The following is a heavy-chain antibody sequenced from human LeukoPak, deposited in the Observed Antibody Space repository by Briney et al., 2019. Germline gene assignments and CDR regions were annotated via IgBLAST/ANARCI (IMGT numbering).Heavy chain of an antibody. V-gene: IGHV3-30*02. CDR3: AKVARYYDSSGVDY. CDR1: GFTFSSYG. D-gene: IGHD3-22*01. J-gene: IGHJ4*02. Sequence: PGGSLRLSCAASGFTFSSYGMHWVRQAPGKGLEWVAFIRYDGSNKYYADSVKGRFTISRDNSKNTLYLQMNSLRAEDTAVYYCAKVARYYDSSGVDYWGQGTLVIVSS. CDR2: IRYDGSNK.